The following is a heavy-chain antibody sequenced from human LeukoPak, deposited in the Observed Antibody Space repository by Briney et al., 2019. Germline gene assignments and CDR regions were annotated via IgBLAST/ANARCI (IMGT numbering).Heavy chain of an antibody. V-gene: IGHV3-30*18. Sequence: GGSLRLSCAASGFTFSDYGMHWVRQAPGKGLEWVAVISYDGSNKYYADSVKGRFTISRDDSKNTLYLQMNSLRAEDTAVYYCAKAASKRTDYGDYAFYYYMDVWGKGTTVTISS. CDR1: GFTFSDYG. CDR2: ISYDGSNK. J-gene: IGHJ6*03. D-gene: IGHD4-17*01. CDR3: AKAASKRTDYGDYAFYYYMDV.